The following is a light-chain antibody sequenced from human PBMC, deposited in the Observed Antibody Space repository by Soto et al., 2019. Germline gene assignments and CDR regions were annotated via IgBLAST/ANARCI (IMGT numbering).Light chain of an antibody. CDR3: QQYGSSPIT. V-gene: IGKV3-20*01. J-gene: IGKJ5*01. CDR2: GAS. CDR1: QTIRTN. Sequence: EIVMTQSPATLSVSPGETVTLSCRASQTIRTNLAWYQHKPGQSPRLLIYGASSRATGIPDRFSGSGSGTDFTLTISRLEPEDFAVYYCQQYGSSPITFGQGTLLEIK.